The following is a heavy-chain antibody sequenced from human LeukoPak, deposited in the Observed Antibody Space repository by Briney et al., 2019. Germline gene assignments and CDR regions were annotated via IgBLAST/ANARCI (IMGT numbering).Heavy chain of an antibody. D-gene: IGHD1-1*01. J-gene: IGHJ4*01. Sequence: GRSLRLSCAASGFTFADTAMYWVPKAPGKGLEGVLGISLDSGRTDTAHSVKGRFPISPDKPTASLSLHMKTVRAGDTALFTCAKANDDGDYWG. CDR1: GFTFADTA. CDR2: ISLDSGRT. CDR3: AKANDDGDY. V-gene: IGHV3-9*01.